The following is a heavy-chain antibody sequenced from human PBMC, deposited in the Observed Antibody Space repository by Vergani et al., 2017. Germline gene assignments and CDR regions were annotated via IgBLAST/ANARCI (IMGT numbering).Heavy chain of an antibody. CDR3: ARDKGSRGGDFDY. D-gene: IGHD3-16*01. V-gene: IGHV1-46*01. J-gene: IGHJ4*02. CDR1: GYTFTSHY. Sequence: QVQLVQSGAEVKKPGASVKVSCKASGYTFTSHYMHWVRQAPGQGLEWMGIINPSGGSTTYAQNFQGRVTVSRDTSTTTVYMELSSLRSEDTAVYSCARDKGSRGGDFDYWGQGTLVTVSS. CDR2: INPSGGST.